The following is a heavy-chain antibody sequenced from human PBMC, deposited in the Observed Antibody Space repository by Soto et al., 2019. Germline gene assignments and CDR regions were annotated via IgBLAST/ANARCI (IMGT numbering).Heavy chain of an antibody. CDR2: NYWDDDK. J-gene: IGHJ4*02. CDR3: AHITTVVTPNFDY. D-gene: IGHD3-10*01. CDR1: GFSLTTGGVG. Sequence: QITLKESGPTLVKPTQTLTLTCTFSGFSLTTGGVGVGWIRQPPGKGLEWLALNYWDDDKRYSPSLESRLTITKDTSKNQVVLTMTNMDPADTATYYCAHITTVVTPNFDYWCQGILVIVSS. V-gene: IGHV2-5*02.